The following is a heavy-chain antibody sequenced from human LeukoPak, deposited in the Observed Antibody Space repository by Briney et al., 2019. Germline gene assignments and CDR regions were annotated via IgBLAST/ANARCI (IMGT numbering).Heavy chain of an antibody. CDR1: GGSISTFY. V-gene: IGHV4-4*07. CDR2: IYTSGNT. Sequence: NSSETLSLTCTVSGGSISTFYWSWIRQPAGKGLEWIGRIYTSGNTNYNPSLKSRVTMSVDTSKNQFSLEVTSVTAADTAVYYCARRRIHYGSGRQFDYWGQGTLVTVSS. CDR3: ARRRIHYGSGRQFDY. D-gene: IGHD3-10*01. J-gene: IGHJ4*02.